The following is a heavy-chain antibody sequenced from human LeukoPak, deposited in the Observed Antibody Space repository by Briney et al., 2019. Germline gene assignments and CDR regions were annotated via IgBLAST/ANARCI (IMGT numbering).Heavy chain of an antibody. CDR2: MNPNSGNT. CDR3: ARGIPLDY. CDR1: GYTFTIYD. Sequence: ASVTVSLKSSGYTFTIYDINWVRQATGQGLEWMGWMNPNSGNTGYAQKFHGRVTITRNTSISTAYMELSSLRSEDTAVYYCARGIPLDYWGQGTLVTVSS. V-gene: IGHV1-8*01. J-gene: IGHJ4*02.